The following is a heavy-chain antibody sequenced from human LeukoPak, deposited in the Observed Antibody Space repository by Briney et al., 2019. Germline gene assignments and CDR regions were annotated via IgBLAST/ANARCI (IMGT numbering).Heavy chain of an antibody. Sequence: PGGSLRLSCAASGFTFSSYWMHWVRQAPGKGLVWVSRINSDGSTTSYADSVKGRFTISRDNAKNTLYLQMNSLRAEDTAVYYCARDLAEYGWFGELDYWGQGTLVTVSS. V-gene: IGHV3-74*01. CDR3: ARDLAEYGWFGELDY. CDR1: GFTFSSYW. J-gene: IGHJ4*02. D-gene: IGHD3-10*01. CDR2: INSDGSTT.